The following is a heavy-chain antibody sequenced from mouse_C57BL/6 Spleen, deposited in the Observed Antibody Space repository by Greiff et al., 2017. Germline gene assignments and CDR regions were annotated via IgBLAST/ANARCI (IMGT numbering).Heavy chain of an antibody. CDR3: ARAYYYAMDY. D-gene: IGHD2-10*01. CDR1: GFTFSSYA. V-gene: IGHV5-4*03. Sequence: DVKLVESGGGLVKPGGSLKLSCAASGFTFSSYAMSWVRQTPEKRLEWVATISDGGSYTYYPDNVKGRFTISRDNAKNNLYLQMSHLKSEDTAMYYCARAYYYAMDYWGQGTSVTVSS. J-gene: IGHJ4*01. CDR2: ISDGGSYT.